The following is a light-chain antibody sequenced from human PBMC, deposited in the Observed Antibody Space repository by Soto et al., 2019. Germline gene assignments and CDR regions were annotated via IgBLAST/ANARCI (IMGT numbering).Light chain of an antibody. Sequence: EMVLTYSPGTLSLSPGDRATLSCRASQSVSNDYVAWVQQKPGQAPRLLIYGVSSRATGIPDRFSGSGSGTDFTLTISRLEPEDSAVYYCEQYGSSPRTFGQGTKVDI. CDR1: QSVSNDY. V-gene: IGKV3-20*01. CDR2: GVS. CDR3: EQYGSSPRT. J-gene: IGKJ1*01.